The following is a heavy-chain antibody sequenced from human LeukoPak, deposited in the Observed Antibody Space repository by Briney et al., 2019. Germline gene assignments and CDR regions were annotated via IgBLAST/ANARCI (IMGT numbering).Heavy chain of an antibody. Sequence: GSLRLSCAASGFTFSSYEMNLVRQASGKGLEWVSYISSSGSTIYYADSVKGRFTISRDNAKNSLYLQMNSLRAEDTAVYYCARIYDSSDYWGQGTLVTVSS. D-gene: IGHD3-22*01. CDR2: ISSSGSTI. J-gene: IGHJ4*02. CDR1: GFTFSSYE. CDR3: ARIYDSSDY. V-gene: IGHV3-48*03.